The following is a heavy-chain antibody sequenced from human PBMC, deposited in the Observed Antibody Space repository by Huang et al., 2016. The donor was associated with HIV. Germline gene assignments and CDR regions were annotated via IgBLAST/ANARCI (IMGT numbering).Heavy chain of an antibody. CDR1: GGSFSGYY. V-gene: IGHV4-34*02. J-gene: IGHJ3*02. Sequence: QVQLQQWGAGLLKPSETLSLTCAIYGGSFSGYYWTWIRQPPGKRREWVGEVNHSGSPPYNASLEGRVTISVDTSKNQFSLNLTSVTAADTAMYYCTRNFGSGRGRDGAFDIWGHGTMVTVSA. D-gene: IGHD3-10*01. CDR2: VNHSGSP. CDR3: TRNFGSGRGRDGAFDI.